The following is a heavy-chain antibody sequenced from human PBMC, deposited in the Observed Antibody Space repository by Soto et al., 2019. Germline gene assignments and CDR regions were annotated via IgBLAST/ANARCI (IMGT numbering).Heavy chain of an antibody. CDR2: INPNSGGT. CDR1: GYTFTGYY. CDR3: ARPQHYYDSSGYYYVRRVYVDY. J-gene: IGHJ4*02. Sequence: ASVKVSCKASGYTFTGYYMHWVRQAPGQGLEWMGWINPNSGGTNYAQKFQGRVTMTRDTSISTAYMELSRLRSDDTAVYYCARPQHYYDSSGYYYVRRVYVDYWGQGTLVTVSS. D-gene: IGHD3-22*01. V-gene: IGHV1-2*02.